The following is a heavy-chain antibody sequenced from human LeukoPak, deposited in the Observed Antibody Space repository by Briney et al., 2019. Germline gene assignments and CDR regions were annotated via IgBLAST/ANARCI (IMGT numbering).Heavy chain of an antibody. Sequence: GGSLRVSCAASGFTFSSHSMNWVRQAPGKGLEWVSSISSSSSYIYYADSVKGRFTISRDNAKNSLYLQMNSLRAEDTAVYYCARDPITMVRGVRSYYFDYWGQGTLVTVSS. CDR2: ISSSSSYI. J-gene: IGHJ4*02. CDR1: GFTFSSHS. V-gene: IGHV3-21*01. D-gene: IGHD3-10*01. CDR3: ARDPITMVRGVRSYYFDY.